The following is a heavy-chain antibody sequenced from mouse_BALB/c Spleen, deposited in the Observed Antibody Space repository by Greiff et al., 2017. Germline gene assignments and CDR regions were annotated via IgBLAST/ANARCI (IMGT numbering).Heavy chain of an antibody. J-gene: IGHJ3*01. D-gene: IGHD2-1*01. CDR1: GFTFSSYG. CDR3: ARKGYGNSLAY. CDR2: INSNGGST. Sequence: DVQLVESGGGLVQPGGSLKLSCAASGFTFSSYGMSWVRQTPDKRLELVATINSNGGSTYYPDSVKGRFTISRDNAKNTLYLQMSSLKSEDTAMYYCARKGYGNSLAYWGQGTLVTVSA. V-gene: IGHV5-6-3*01.